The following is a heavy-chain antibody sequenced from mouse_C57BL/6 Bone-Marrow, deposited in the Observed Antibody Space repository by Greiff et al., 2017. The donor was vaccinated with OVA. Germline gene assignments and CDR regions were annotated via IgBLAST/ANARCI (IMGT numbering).Heavy chain of an antibody. CDR1: GFTFSDYY. CDR3: ARDRDGSSPDWYFDV. CDR2: INYDGSST. D-gene: IGHD1-1*01. J-gene: IGHJ1*03. Sequence: EVMLVESEGGLVQPGSSMKLSCTASGFTFSDYYMAWVRQVPEKGLEWVANINYDGSSTYYLDSLKSRFIISRDNAKNILYLQMSSLKSEDTATYYCARDRDGSSPDWYFDVWGTGTTVTVSS. V-gene: IGHV5-16*01.